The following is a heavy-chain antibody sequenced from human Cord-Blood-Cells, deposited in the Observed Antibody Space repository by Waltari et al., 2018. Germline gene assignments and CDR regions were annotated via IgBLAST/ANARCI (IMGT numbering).Heavy chain of an antibody. CDR1: GGSFSGYS. CDR3: ARRKTMVRGVIIFLFDY. CDR2: INHSGST. J-gene: IGHJ4*02. V-gene: IGHV4-34*01. Sequence: QVQLQQWGAGLLKPSETLSLTCAVYGGSFSGYSWRWIRQPPGKGLEWIGEINHSGSTNYNPSLKSRVTISVDTSKNQFSLKLSSVTAADTAVYYCARRKTMVRGVIIFLFDYWGQGTLVTVSS. D-gene: IGHD3-10*01.